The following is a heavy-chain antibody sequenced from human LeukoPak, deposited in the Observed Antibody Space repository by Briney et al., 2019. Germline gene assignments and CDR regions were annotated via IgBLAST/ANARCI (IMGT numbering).Heavy chain of an antibody. CDR1: GFTFSSYG. V-gene: IGHV3-33*06. CDR3: AKDLEAGPNYYYYGMDV. J-gene: IGHJ6*02. D-gene: IGHD6-19*01. Sequence: GGSLRLSCAASGFTFSSYGMHWVRQAPGKELEWVAVIWYDGSNKYYADSVKGRFTISRDNSKNTLYLQMNSLRAEDTAVYYCAKDLEAGPNYYYYGMDVWGQGTTVTVSS. CDR2: IWYDGSNK.